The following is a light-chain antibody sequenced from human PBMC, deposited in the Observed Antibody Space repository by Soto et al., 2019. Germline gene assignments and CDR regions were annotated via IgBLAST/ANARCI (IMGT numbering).Light chain of an antibody. Sequence: QSVLTQPPSVSGAPGQRVTISCTGSSSNIGAGKCVHWYQQLPGRAPKLLIYGDTNRPSGVPDRFSASKSGTSASLAITGLQAEDEADYHCQSYDRGLSASVFGGGTKLTVL. J-gene: IGLJ3*02. CDR2: GDT. CDR1: SSNIGAGKC. V-gene: IGLV1-40*01. CDR3: QSYDRGLSASV.